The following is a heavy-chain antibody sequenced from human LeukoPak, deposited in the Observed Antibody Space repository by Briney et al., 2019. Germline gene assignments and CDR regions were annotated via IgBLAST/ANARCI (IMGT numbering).Heavy chain of an antibody. CDR2: INPDSGGT. D-gene: IGHD6-19*01. CDR1: AYTITGYY. J-gene: IGHJ4*02. V-gene: IGHV1-2*02. CDR3: AREGSGWYGNFDY. Sequence: ASVNVSCQPSAYTITGYYMLWVRQAPGQGLEWMGWINPDSGGTNYAQKFQGRVTMTRDTSISTAYMEVSRLRSDDTAVYYCAREGSGWYGNFDYWGQGTLVTVSS.